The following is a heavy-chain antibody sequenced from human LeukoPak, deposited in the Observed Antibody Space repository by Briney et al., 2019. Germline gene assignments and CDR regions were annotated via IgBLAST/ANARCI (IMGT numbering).Heavy chain of an antibody. CDR1: GYTFTSYG. D-gene: IGHD3-3*01. V-gene: IGHV1-18*01. CDR3: ARDGEFPDYDFWSGPLNWFDP. CDR2: ISAYNGNT. J-gene: IGHJ5*02. Sequence: ASVKVSCKASGYTFTSYGISWVRQAPGQGLEWMGWISAYNGNTNYAQKLQGRVTMTTDTSTSTAYMELRSLRPDNTAVYYCARDGEFPDYDFWSGPLNWFDPWGQGTLVTVSS.